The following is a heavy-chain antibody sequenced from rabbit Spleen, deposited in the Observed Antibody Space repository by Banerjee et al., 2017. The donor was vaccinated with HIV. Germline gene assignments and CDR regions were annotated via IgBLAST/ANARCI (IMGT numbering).Heavy chain of an antibody. D-gene: IGHD1-1*01. V-gene: IGHV1S45*01. CDR2: IHAGNSGAS. J-gene: IGHJ4*01. CDR3: ARDLTDVIGWNFGW. CDR1: GLSFSAGYF. Sequence: QEQLEESGGDLVKPEGSLTLTCTASGLSFSAGYFICWVRQAPGKGLEWIACIHAGNSGASYYATWAKGRSTFSKTSSTTVTLQMTSLTVADTATYFCARDLTDVIGWNFGWWGQGTLVTVS.